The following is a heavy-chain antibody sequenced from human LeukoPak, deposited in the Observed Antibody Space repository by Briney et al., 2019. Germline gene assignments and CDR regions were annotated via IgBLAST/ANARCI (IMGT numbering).Heavy chain of an antibody. CDR2: ISYDGSNK. CDR3: ARGGKAKGYCSSTSCYNFDY. V-gene: IGHV3-30*01. J-gene: IGHJ4*02. D-gene: IGHD2-2*02. CDR1: GFTFSSYA. Sequence: GGSLRLSCAASGFTFSSYAMHWVRQAPGKGLEWVAVISYDGSNKYYADSVKGRFTISRDNSKNTLYLQMNSLRAEDTAVYYRARGGKAKGYCSSTSCYNFDYWGQGTLVTVSS.